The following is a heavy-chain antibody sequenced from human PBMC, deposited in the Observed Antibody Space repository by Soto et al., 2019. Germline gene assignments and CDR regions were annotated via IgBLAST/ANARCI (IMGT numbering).Heavy chain of an antibody. V-gene: IGHV4-61*01. CDR1: GCSVSSGSYY. Sequence: PXETLSLTCTVSGCSVSSGSYYWSWIRQPPGKGLEWIGYIYYSGSTNYNPSLKSRVTISVDTSKNQFSLKLSSVTAADTAVYYCARLHYGMHVWGQGTTVTVSS. CDR2: IYYSGST. J-gene: IGHJ6*02. CDR3: ARLHYGMHV.